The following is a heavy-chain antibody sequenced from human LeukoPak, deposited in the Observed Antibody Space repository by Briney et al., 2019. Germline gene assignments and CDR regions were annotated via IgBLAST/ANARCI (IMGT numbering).Heavy chain of an antibody. CDR3: ARGGLYGDYYFDY. J-gene: IGHJ4*02. V-gene: IGHV3-7*04. Sequence: GGSLRLSCAASGFTFTSYWMMWVRQAPGKGLEWVANTKHDGSERYYVDSVKGRFTISRDNVKNSLFLQMDSLRAEDTAVYYCARGGLYGDYYFDYWGQGTLVTVTS. D-gene: IGHD2-21*02. CDR2: TKHDGSER. CDR1: GFTFTSYW.